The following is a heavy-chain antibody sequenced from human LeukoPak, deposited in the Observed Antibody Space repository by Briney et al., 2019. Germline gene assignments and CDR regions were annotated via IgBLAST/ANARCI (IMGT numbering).Heavy chain of an antibody. Sequence: SETLSLTCSVSGGSISSYYWSWIRQPPGKGLEWIGYIYYSGRTNYNPSLKSRVTISVDTSKNQFSLTLSSVTAADTAVYYCARAGAVVDNWFDPWGQGTLVTVSS. CDR2: IYYSGRT. V-gene: IGHV4-59*01. J-gene: IGHJ5*02. CDR1: GGSISSYY. CDR3: ARAGAVVDNWFDP. D-gene: IGHD2-15*01.